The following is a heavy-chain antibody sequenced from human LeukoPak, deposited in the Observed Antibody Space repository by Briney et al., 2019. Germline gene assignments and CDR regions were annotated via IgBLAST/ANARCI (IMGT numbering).Heavy chain of an antibody. J-gene: IGHJ5*02. CDR1: GFTFSDYY. V-gene: IGHV3-11*01. CDR3: ARENGYSSGWYGDGNWFDP. CDR2: ISSSGSTI. Sequence: GGSLRLSCAASGFTFSDYYMSWIRQAPGKGLEWVSYISSSGSTIYYADSVKGRFTISRDNSKNTLYLQMNSLRAEDTAVYYCARENGYSSGWYGDGNWFDPWGQGTLVTVSS. D-gene: IGHD6-19*01.